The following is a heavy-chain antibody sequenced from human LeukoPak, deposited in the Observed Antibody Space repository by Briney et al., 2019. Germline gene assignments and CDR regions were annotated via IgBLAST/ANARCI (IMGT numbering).Heavy chain of an antibody. D-gene: IGHD5-24*01. CDR2: IYSGGST. CDR3: ARRDRY. V-gene: IGHV3-53*01. CDR1: GFTFSSYA. J-gene: IGHJ4*02. Sequence: GGSLRLSCAASGFTFSSYAMSWVRQAPGKGLEWVSVIYSGGSTYYADSVKGRFTISRDNSKNTLYLQMNSLRAEDTAVYYCARRDRYWGQGTLVTVSS.